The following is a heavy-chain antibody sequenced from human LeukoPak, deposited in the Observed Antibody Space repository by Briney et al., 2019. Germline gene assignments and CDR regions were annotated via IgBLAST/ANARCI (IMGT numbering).Heavy chain of an antibody. Sequence: PGGSLRLSCAASGFTFSSAWMAWVRQAPGKRLEWVGRIKSKSDGGTTEYAAPVKGRFTISTDASKNTLYLQMDSLGTEDTAVYYCTTYYCSGGRCYHFDYWGQGSLVTVSP. CDR1: GFTFSSAW. D-gene: IGHD2-15*01. CDR2: IKSKSDGGTT. V-gene: IGHV3-15*01. J-gene: IGHJ4*02. CDR3: TTYYCSGGRCYHFDY.